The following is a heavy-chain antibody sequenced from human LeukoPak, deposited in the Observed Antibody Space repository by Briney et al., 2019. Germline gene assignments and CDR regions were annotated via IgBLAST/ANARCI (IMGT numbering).Heavy chain of an antibody. CDR3: ARDPMHNGGNSGAFDF. J-gene: IGHJ3*01. Sequence: GGSLRLSCAASGFTFSHHFMTWIRQAPGKGREWISYISGSGATYYASSVQGRFTISRDNAQNSLWLQMSSLRAEDTAVYYCARDPMHNGGNSGAFDFWGQGTLVTVSS. CDR1: GFTFSHHF. D-gene: IGHD2-21*01. V-gene: IGHV3-11*01. CDR2: ISGSGAT.